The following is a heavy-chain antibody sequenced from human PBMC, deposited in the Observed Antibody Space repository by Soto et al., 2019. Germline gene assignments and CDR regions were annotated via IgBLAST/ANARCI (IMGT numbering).Heavy chain of an antibody. V-gene: IGHV4-39*01. D-gene: IGHD6-13*01. CDR1: GESFSDYS. Sequence: TSETLSLTCAVYGESFSDYSWGWIRQPPGKGLEWIGSVYYSGSTHYNPSLESRVTLSVDTSKNQFSLKLNSVTAADTAVYYCARQWGNWYWAFNVWGQGTMVTVSS. CDR2: VYYSGST. CDR3: ARQWGNWYWAFNV. J-gene: IGHJ3*01.